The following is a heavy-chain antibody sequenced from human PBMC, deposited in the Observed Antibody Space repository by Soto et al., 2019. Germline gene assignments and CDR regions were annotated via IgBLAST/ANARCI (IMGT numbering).Heavy chain of an antibody. D-gene: IGHD3-22*01. J-gene: IGHJ6*03. V-gene: IGHV4-34*01. CDR1: GGYFSGYY. Sequence: SETLSLTCAVYGGYFSGYYWSWIRQTPGKGLEWIGEINHSGSTNYNPSLKSRVTISVDTSKNQFSLKLSSVTAADTAVYYCARGRRAVVTSYYYYYMDVWGKGTTVTVSS. CDR3: ARGRRAVVTSYYYYYMDV. CDR2: INHSGST.